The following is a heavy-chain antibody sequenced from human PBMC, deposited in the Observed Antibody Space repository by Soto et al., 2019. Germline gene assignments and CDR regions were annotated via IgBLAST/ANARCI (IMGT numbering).Heavy chain of an antibody. CDR2: IWFDGSKI. Sequence: QVQLVESGGGVVQPGRSLRLSCAASGFTFSGYGMHWVHQAPGKGLEWVALIWFDGSKIYYADSVKGRFTISRDNSKNTLYLQMNSLRAEDSAVYYCAREAHHYDTSGYYYYYGLDVWGQGTTVTVSS. CDR1: GFTFSGYG. D-gene: IGHD3-22*01. J-gene: IGHJ6*02. CDR3: AREAHHYDTSGYYYYYGLDV. V-gene: IGHV3-33*01.